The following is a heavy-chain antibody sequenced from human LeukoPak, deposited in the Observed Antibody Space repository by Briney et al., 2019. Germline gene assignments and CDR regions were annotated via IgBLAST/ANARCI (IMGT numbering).Heavy chain of an antibody. CDR1: GFTFSSYE. D-gene: IGHD3-10*01. CDR3: APDPFRGGSY. V-gene: IGHV3-48*03. Sequence: GGSLRLSCAASGFTFSSYEMNWVRQAPGKGLEWVSYISSSGSTIYYADFVKGRFTISRDNAKNSLYLQMNSLRAEDTAVYYCAPDPFRGGSYWGQGTLVTVSS. J-gene: IGHJ4*02. CDR2: ISSSGSTI.